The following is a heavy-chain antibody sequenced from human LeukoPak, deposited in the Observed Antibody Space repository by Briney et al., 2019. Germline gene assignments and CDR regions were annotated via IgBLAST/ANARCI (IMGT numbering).Heavy chain of an antibody. V-gene: IGHV3-66*01. J-gene: IGHJ1*01. CDR3: ARDTDYYGSGRHGYFDH. CDR2: IYSGGST. CDR1: GLTISNNF. D-gene: IGHD3-10*01. Sequence: GESLKISCAASGLTISNNFMGWVRQAPGKGLEWVSLIYSGGSTYSADSVKGRFTISRDNSKNTLHLQMNSLRAEDTAVYYCARDTDYYGSGRHGYFDHWGQGTLVTVSS.